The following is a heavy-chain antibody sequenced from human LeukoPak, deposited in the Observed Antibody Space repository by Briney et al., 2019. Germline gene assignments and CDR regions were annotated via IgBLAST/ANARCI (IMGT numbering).Heavy chain of an antibody. Sequence: SETLSLTCTVSGGSISSSSYYWGWIRQPPGKGLEWIGSIYYSGSTYYNPSLKSRVTISVDTSKNQFSLKLSSVTAADTAVYYCARATYGAAAVYFDYWGQGTLVTVSS. J-gene: IGHJ4*02. CDR1: GGSISSSSYY. V-gene: IGHV4-39*07. CDR2: IYYSGST. D-gene: IGHD4-17*01. CDR3: ARATYGAAAVYFDY.